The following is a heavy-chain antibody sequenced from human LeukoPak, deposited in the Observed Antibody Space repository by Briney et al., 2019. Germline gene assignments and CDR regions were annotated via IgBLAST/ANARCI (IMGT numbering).Heavy chain of an antibody. CDR2: MYYSGST. Sequence: SETLSLSCTVSGGSISSSKPYWGWIRQPPGKGLEWIGTMYYSGSTYYNASLKSRVTISVDTSKNQFSLKLNSVTAADTAVYYCARHGNSSWYLWDYWGQGTLVTASS. V-gene: IGHV4-39*01. D-gene: IGHD6-13*01. CDR1: GGSISSSKPY. CDR3: ARHGNSSWYLWDY. J-gene: IGHJ4*02.